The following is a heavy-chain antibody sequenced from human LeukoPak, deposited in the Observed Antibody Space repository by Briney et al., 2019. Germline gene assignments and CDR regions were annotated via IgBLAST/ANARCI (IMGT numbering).Heavy chain of an antibody. Sequence: PGGSLRLSCAASGFTFSSYGMSWVRQAPGKGLEWVSAISGSGGSTYYADSVKGRFTISRDNSKNTLYLQMNSLRAEDTAVYYCARHLIVVVSNWFDPWGQGTLVTVSS. CDR1: GFTFSSYG. CDR3: ARHLIVVVSNWFDP. CDR2: ISGSGGST. V-gene: IGHV3-23*01. D-gene: IGHD3-22*01. J-gene: IGHJ5*02.